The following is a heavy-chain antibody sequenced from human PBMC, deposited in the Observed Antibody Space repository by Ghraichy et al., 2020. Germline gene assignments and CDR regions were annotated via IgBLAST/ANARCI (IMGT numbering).Heavy chain of an antibody. D-gene: IGHD6-19*01. V-gene: IGHV3-7*03. Sequence: GGSLRLSCAASGFTFSTYYMNWVRQAPGKGLEWVATIKEDGSDKFYVDSVKGRFTISRDNAKNSLNLQMSSLRAEDTAVYFCAREFMAGTGGFVIWGQGTTVTV. J-gene: IGHJ3*02. CDR2: IKEDGSDK. CDR3: AREFMAGTGGFVI. CDR1: GFTFSTYY.